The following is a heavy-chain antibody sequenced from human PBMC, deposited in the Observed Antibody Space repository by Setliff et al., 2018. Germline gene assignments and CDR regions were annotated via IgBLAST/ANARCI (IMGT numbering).Heavy chain of an antibody. CDR3: ARMTGFQYIDV. V-gene: IGHV4-61*09. CDR2: IYTSWST. J-gene: IGHJ6*03. Sequence: SETLSLTCTVSDDSISSRHYYWSWIRQPAGKGLEWLGQIYTSWSTNYNPSLKGRVTILLDTSKNQFSLTLTSVTAADTAVYYCARMTGFQYIDVWGKGTTVTVSS. D-gene: IGHD3-3*01. CDR1: DDSISSRHYY.